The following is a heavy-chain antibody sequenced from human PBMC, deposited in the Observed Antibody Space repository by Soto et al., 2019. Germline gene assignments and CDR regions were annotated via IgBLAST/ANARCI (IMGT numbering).Heavy chain of an antibody. D-gene: IGHD6-13*01. J-gene: IGHJ5*02. CDR2: IYYSGST. CDR1: GGSISSYY. CDR3: ARAVAAAGISSGFDP. V-gene: IGHV4-59*01. Sequence: SETLSLTCTVSGGSISSYYWSWIRQPPGKGLEWIGYIYYSGSTNYNPSLKSRVTISVDTSKNQFSLKLSSVTAADTAVYYCARAVAAAGISSGFDPWGQGTLVTVSS.